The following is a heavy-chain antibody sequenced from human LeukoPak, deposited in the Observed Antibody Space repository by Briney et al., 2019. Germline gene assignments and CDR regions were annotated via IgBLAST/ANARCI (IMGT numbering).Heavy chain of an antibody. CDR1: GYTFSDYF. V-gene: IGHV1-2*02. J-gene: IGHJ4*02. CDR3: ARDRYGDGFAFFDY. Sequence: ASVKVSCKASGYTFSDYFMHWVRQAPGPGLEWVGWINPKSGGANSAQKFQGRVTMNRDTSISTGYMELSSLRSDDTAIYYCARDRYGDGFAFFDYWGQGTLVTVSS. D-gene: IGHD5-24*01. CDR2: INPKSGGA.